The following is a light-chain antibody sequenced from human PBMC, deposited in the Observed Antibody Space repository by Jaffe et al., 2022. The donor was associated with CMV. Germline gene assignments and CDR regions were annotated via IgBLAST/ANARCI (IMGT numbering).Light chain of an antibody. Sequence: QSPLTQPASVSGSPGQSITISCTGTSSDIGAYNYVSWYQQHPGKAPKVMIYDVSHRPSGVSNRFSGSKSGNTASLTISGLQAEDEADYFCSSYTGSSAVVFGGGTKLTVL. CDR2: DVS. V-gene: IGLV2-14*03. J-gene: IGLJ2*01. CDR1: SSDIGAYNY. CDR3: SSYTGSSAVV.